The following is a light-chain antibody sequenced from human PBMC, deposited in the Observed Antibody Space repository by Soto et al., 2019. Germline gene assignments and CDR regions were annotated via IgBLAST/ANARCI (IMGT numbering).Light chain of an antibody. CDR3: KQYNDWPLT. Sequence: EIVMTQSPVTLSVSPGERATLSCRASQSVRSNLAWYQHKPGQAHSLLIYGAFTRATGIQARFSGTGSGTEFTLTIRSLQSEDFALYYCKQYNDWPLTFGQGTKVDIK. J-gene: IGKJ1*01. CDR1: QSVRSN. CDR2: GAF. V-gene: IGKV3-15*01.